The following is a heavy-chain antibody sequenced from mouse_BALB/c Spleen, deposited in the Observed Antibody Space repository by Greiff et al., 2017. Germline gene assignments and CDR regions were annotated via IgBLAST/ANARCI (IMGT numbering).Heavy chain of an antibody. CDR1: GFSLSTSGMG. Sequence: QVQLKESGPGILQPSQTLSLTCSFSGFSLSTSGMGVSWIRQPSGKGLEWLAHIYWDDDKRYNPSLKSRLTISKDTSSNQVFLKITSVDTADTATYYCARTIYDGYQGDYWGQGTTLTVSS. J-gene: IGHJ2*01. D-gene: IGHD2-3*01. CDR2: IYWDDDK. V-gene: IGHV8-12*01. CDR3: ARTIYDGYQGDY.